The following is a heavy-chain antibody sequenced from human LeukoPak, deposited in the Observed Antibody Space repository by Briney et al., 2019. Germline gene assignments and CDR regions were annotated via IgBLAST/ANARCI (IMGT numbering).Heavy chain of an antibody. D-gene: IGHD6-13*01. J-gene: IGHJ6*03. CDR2: MNPNSGNT. CDR3: ARGYSSSTTWYYYYYMDV. V-gene: IGHV1-8*01. CDR1: VYTFTSYD. Sequence: ASVKVSCMASVYTFTSYDINWVRQATGRGREWMGWMNPNSGNTGYAQKFQGRVTMTRNTSISTAYMELSSLRSEDTAVYYCARGYSSSTTWYYYYYMDVWSKGTTVTISS.